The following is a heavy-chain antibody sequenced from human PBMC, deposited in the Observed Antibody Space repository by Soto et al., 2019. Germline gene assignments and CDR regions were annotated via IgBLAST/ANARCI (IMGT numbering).Heavy chain of an antibody. J-gene: IGHJ4*02. Sequence: DVQLLESGGGLVQPEGSLRLSCAASGFTFSSYAMGWVRQGPGKGLERVAVVSIGGSTHYADSVRGRFTISRDNSKNTLSLQMNSLTAEDTAVYFCAKRRGAGGHFDYWGQGALVTGSS. CDR2: VSIGGST. CDR3: AKRRGAGGHFDY. D-gene: IGHD2-15*01. CDR1: GFTFSSYA. V-gene: IGHV3-23*01.